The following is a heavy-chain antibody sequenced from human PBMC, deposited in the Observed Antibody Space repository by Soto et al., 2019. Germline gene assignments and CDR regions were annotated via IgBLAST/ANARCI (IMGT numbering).Heavy chain of an antibody. CDR2: INDGSEE. J-gene: IGHJ4*02. Sequence: QVQLVESGGGVVRPGTSLRLSCAATGFSFSAHGMHWVRQAPGKGLEWLAVINDGSEEGYADSVRGRFTISRDNARNILYLQIDNGRAEDSALYYCARDDVFVDNGLDHWGQGTLVTVSS. V-gene: IGHV3-33*01. D-gene: IGHD1-1*01. CDR3: ARDDVFVDNGLDH. CDR1: GFSFSAHG.